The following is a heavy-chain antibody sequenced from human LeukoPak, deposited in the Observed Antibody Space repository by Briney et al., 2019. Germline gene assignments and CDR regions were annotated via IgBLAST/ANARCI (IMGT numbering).Heavy chain of an antibody. V-gene: IGHV3-30*03. CDR2: ISSDGNIK. CDR1: GFTFSSYD. J-gene: IGHJ3*02. CDR3: GRGGFKGLLRADAFDN. Sequence: GTSLRLSCAASGFTFSSYDMHWVRQAPGKGLEWVAIISSDGNIKYYADSVKGRFTISRDNSVDTLYLQMNGLRGEDTAVYYWGRGGFKGLLRADAFDNWGQGTMVTVSS.